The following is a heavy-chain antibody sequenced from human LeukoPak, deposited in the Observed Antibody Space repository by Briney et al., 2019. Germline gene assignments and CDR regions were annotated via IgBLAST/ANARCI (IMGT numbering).Heavy chain of an antibody. J-gene: IGHJ4*02. CDR2: ISWKSDSI. Sequence: GGSLRLSCAASGFTFDDYAMHWVRQAPGKGLEWVSGISWKSDSIGYADSVKGRFTISRDNSKNTLYLQMRSLRAEDTALYRCARVKGYFDSGNYYGFFDYWGQGTLVTVSS. V-gene: IGHV3-9*01. D-gene: IGHD3-10*01. CDR3: ARVKGYFDSGNYYGFFDY. CDR1: GFTFDDYA.